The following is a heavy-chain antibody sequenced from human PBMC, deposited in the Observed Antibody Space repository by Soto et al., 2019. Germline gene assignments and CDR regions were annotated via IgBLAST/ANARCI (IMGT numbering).Heavy chain of an antibody. CDR3: ARGAATFDY. CDR1: GGSISSYY. Sequence: SETLSLTCTVSGGSISSYYWSWIRQPPGKGLEWIGYIYNTGITNYNPSLKSRVTISIDTSKNQFSLRLSSVTAADTAVYYCARGAATFDYWGQGTLVTVSS. CDR2: IYNTGIT. D-gene: IGHD2-15*01. J-gene: IGHJ4*02. V-gene: IGHV4-59*01.